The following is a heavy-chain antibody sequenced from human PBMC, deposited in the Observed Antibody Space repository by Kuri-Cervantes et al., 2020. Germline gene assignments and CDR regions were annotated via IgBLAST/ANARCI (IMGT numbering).Heavy chain of an antibody. CDR1: GFTFDDCA. V-gene: IGHV3-9*01. J-gene: IGHJ6*02. Sequence: SLKISCAASGFTFDDCAMHWVRQAPGKGLEWVSGVTWNSANIGYADSVKGRFAISRDNAKNTLYLQMNSLRAEDTAVYYCARGHPVTVTTQVGIPGMYGMDVWGQGTTVTVSS. CDR2: VTWNSANI. D-gene: IGHD4-17*01. CDR3: ARGHPVTVTTQVGIPGMYGMDV.